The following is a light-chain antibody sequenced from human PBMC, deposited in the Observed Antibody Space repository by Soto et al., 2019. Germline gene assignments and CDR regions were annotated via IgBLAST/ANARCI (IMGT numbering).Light chain of an antibody. J-gene: IGKJ3*01. V-gene: IGKV1-27*01. CDR1: QGIRNY. Sequence: DIQMTQSPTSLSASVGDRVTITCRASQGIRNYVAWYQQIPGKAPKLLIYAASTLQSGVPSRFSGSGSGRDFTVIINGLQPEDVATYSCQKYSSVPVFGPGTKVEIK. CDR2: AAS. CDR3: QKYSSVPV.